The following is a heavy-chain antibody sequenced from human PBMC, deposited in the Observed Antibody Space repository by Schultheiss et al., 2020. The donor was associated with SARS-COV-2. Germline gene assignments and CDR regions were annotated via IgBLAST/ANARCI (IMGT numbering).Heavy chain of an antibody. J-gene: IGHJ5*02. CDR3: ARDSRFDP. CDR2: ISYDGSNK. CDR1: GFTFSSYA. Sequence: GESLKISCAASGFTFSSYAMHWVRQAPGKGLEWVAVISYDGSNKYYADSVKGRFTISRDNSKNTLYLQMNSLRAEDTAVYYCARDSRFDPWGQGTLVTVSS. V-gene: IGHV3-30-3*01. D-gene: IGHD2-2*01.